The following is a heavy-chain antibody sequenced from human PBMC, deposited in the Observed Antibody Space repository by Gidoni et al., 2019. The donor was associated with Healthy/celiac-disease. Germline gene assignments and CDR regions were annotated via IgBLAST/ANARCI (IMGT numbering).Heavy chain of an antibody. D-gene: IGHD2-2*01. CDR2: ISYVGSNR. J-gene: IGHJ6*02. CDR3: ATAHCSSTSCYPNYCYSYGMDV. V-gene: IGHV3-30*03. Sequence: VPPVESGGGVGPPGRSLKLPCAAAGFPLRSSGLDRVRQAPGKGLEWVAVISYVGSNRYDADTVKGRFTITRDISKNTLYLQMNRLRAEDTAVYYCATAHCSSTSCYPNYCYSYGMDVWGQGTTVTVSS. CDR1: GFPLRSSG.